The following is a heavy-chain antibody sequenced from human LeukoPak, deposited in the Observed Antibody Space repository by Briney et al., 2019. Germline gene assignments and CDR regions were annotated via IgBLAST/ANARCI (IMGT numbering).Heavy chain of an antibody. CDR2: IWYDGSNK. J-gene: IGHJ4*02. Sequence: PGRSLRLSCAASGFTFSSYGMHWVRQAPGKGLEWVAVIWYDGSNKYYADSVKGRFTISRDNAKNSLYLQLNSLRAEDTAVYYCARAAVAGTVHDYWGQGTLVTVSS. V-gene: IGHV3-33*01. CDR1: GFTFSSYG. CDR3: ARAAVAGTVHDY. D-gene: IGHD6-19*01.